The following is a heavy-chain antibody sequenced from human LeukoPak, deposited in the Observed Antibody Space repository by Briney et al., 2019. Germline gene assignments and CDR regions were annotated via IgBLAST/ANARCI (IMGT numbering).Heavy chain of an antibody. CDR1: GGSISSYY. Sequence: PSETLSLTCTVSGGSISSYYWSWTRQPPGKGLEWIGYIYYSGSTNYNPSLKSRVTISVDTSKNQFSLKLSSVTAADTAVYYCARVSYYGSGSYYNRSYYYYYMDVWGKGTTVTISS. V-gene: IGHV4-59*01. CDR2: IYYSGST. CDR3: ARVSYYGSGSYYNRSYYYYYMDV. J-gene: IGHJ6*03. D-gene: IGHD3-10*01.